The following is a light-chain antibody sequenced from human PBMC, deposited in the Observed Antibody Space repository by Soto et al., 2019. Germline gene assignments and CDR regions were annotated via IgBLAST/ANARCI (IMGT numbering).Light chain of an antibody. V-gene: IGKV1-9*01. CDR3: QQLNGYVALT. CDR1: QGISSY. CDR2: DAS. J-gene: IGKJ4*01. Sequence: DIQLTQSPSFLSASVGDRVTITCRASQGISSYLAWYQQKPGKAPKLLIYDASTLQSGVPSRFSGSGSGTEFTLTISSLQPVDLSTYYCQQLNGYVALTFGGGTKVELK.